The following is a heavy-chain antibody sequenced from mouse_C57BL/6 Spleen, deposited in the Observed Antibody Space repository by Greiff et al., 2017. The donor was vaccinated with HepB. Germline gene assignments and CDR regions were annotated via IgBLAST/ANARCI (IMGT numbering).Heavy chain of an antibody. Sequence: VQLKESGPELVKPRASVKIPCKASGYTFTDYNMDWVKQSHGKSLEWIGDINPNNGGTIYNQKFKGKATLTVDKSSSTAYMELRSLTSEDTAVYYCARRPLKYFDVWGTGTTVTVSS. CDR1: GYTFTDYN. CDR2: INPNNGGT. CDR3: ARRPLKYFDV. V-gene: IGHV1-18*01. J-gene: IGHJ1*03.